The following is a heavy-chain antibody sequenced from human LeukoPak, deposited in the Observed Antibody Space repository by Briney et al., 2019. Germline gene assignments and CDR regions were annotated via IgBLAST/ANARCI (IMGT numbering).Heavy chain of an antibody. J-gene: IGHJ3*02. V-gene: IGHV4-59*01. CDR3: ARDKEYSGYDEAFDI. CDR2: IYYSGST. CDR1: GGSISSYY. D-gene: IGHD5-12*01. Sequence: KPSETLSLTCTVSGGSISSYYWSWIRQPPGKGLEWIGYIYYSGSTNYNPSLKSRVTISVDTSKNQFSLKLSSVTAADTAVYYCARDKEYSGYDEAFDIWGQGTMVTVSS.